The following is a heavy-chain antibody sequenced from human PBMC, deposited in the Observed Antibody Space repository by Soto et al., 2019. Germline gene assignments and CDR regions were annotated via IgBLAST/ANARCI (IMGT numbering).Heavy chain of an antibody. CDR1: GGPFSKFA. Sequence: QVQLVQSGAEVKKPGSSVKVSCKASGGPFSKFAINWVRQAPGQGLEWMGGIIPIFETANYAQKFQGRGTITADDSTSRSYMELGSLRSEDTAVYFCARDASGSGPYFFGMDVWGQGTTVTVSS. J-gene: IGHJ6*02. CDR3: ARDASGSGPYFFGMDV. D-gene: IGHD3-16*01. V-gene: IGHV1-69*01. CDR2: IIPIFETA.